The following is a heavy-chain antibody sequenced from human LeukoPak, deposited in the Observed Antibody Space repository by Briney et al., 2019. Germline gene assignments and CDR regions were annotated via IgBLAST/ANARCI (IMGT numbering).Heavy chain of an antibody. CDR2: IGVSGGST. CDR3: AKGRVGTNGVLEH. Sequence: GGSLRLSCAASGLTFSEYAMSWVRQVPGMGLEWVSTIGVSGGSTNYADSVRGRFTISRDNSKNTLYLQINSLRAHDTAVYYCAKGRVGTNGVLEHWGQGTLVTVSS. D-gene: IGHD1-26*01. CDR1: GLTFSEYA. J-gene: IGHJ1*01. V-gene: IGHV3-23*01.